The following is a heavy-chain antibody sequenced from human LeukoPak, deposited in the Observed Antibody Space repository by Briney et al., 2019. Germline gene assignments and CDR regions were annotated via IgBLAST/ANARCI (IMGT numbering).Heavy chain of an antibody. V-gene: IGHV3-30*18. CDR1: GFTFSRYG. D-gene: IGHD4-23*01. CDR2: ISYDGSDK. Sequence: PGGSLRLSCAASGFTFSRYGMHWVRQAPGKGLEWVAVISYDGSDKDYADSVKGRFTISRDNSKNTLYLQMNSLRPEDTAVYYCAKDYGGNPFEYWGQGTLVTVSS. J-gene: IGHJ4*02. CDR3: AKDYGGNPFEY.